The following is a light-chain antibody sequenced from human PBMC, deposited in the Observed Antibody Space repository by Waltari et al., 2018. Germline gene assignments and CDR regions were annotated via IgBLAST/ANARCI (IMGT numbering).Light chain of an antibody. CDR2: RNK. Sequence: QSVLTQPPSASGTPGQRVTIFCSGSTSNTGSNYVYWYQHLPGTAPKGLNYRNKPRPSGVPDRFSGSKSDTSASLAISGLRSEDDAHYYCAVWDDSLSGWVFGGGTKVTVL. CDR3: AVWDDSLSGWV. J-gene: IGLJ3*02. V-gene: IGLV1-47*01. CDR1: TSNTGSNY.